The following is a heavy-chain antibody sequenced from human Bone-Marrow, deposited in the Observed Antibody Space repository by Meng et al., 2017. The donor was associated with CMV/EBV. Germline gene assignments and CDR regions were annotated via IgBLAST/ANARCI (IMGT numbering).Heavy chain of an antibody. CDR2: IRFDGSNK. Sequence: GGSLRLSCAASGFTFSSYEMNWVHQAPGRGLEWVAFIRFDGSNKYYADSVKGRFTISRDNSKNTLYLQMNSLRAEDTAVYYCARDPHYLGYFDYWGQGTLVTVSS. CDR1: GFTFSSYE. CDR3: ARDPHYLGYFDY. V-gene: IGHV3-30*02. J-gene: IGHJ4*02. D-gene: IGHD3-10*01.